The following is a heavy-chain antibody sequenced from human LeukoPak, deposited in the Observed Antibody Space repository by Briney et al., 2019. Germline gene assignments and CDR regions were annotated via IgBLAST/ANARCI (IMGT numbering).Heavy chain of an antibody. Sequence: PGRSLRLSCAASGFTFDDYAMHWVRQAPGKGLEWVSGISWNSGSIGYADSVKGRFTISRDNAKNSLYLQMNSLRAEDTAVYYCARDVYDSSGYMFDYWGQGTLVTVSS. CDR1: GFTFDDYA. CDR2: ISWNSGSI. J-gene: IGHJ4*02. D-gene: IGHD3-22*01. CDR3: ARDVYDSSGYMFDY. V-gene: IGHV3-9*01.